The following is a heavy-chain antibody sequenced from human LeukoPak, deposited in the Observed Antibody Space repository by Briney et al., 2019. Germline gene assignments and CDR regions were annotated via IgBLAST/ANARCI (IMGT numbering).Heavy chain of an antibody. Sequence: ASVKVSCKASGGIFSSYAISWVRQAPGLGLEWMGGIIPIFGTANYAQKFQGRVTITTDESTSTAYMELSSLRSEDTAVYYCARNNYGDYDFDYWGQGTLVTVSS. J-gene: IGHJ4*02. CDR1: GGIFSSYA. D-gene: IGHD4-17*01. CDR3: ARNNYGDYDFDY. CDR2: IIPIFGTA. V-gene: IGHV1-69*05.